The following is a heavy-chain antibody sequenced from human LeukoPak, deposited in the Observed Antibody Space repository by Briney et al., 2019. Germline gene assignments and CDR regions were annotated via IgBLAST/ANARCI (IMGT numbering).Heavy chain of an antibody. J-gene: IGHJ3*02. Sequence: PGGSLRLSCAASGFTFSNAWMSWVRQAPGKGLEWVGRIKSKTDGGTTDYAAPVKGRFTISRDDSKNTLYLQMNSLRAEDTAVYYCAKDRTIPSPDAFDIWGQGTMVTVSS. CDR1: GFTFSNAW. CDR3: AKDRTIPSPDAFDI. D-gene: IGHD1-1*01. V-gene: IGHV3-15*01. CDR2: IKSKTDGGTT.